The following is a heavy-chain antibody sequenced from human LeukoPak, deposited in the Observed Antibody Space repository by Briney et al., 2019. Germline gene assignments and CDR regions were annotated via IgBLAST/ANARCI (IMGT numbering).Heavy chain of an antibody. CDR3: ARASWFGDPLGAFDI. CDR2: IYYSGST. D-gene: IGHD3-10*01. CDR1: GSSISSSSYY. J-gene: IGHJ3*02. V-gene: IGHV4-39*07. Sequence: PSETLSLTCTVSGSSISSSSYYWGWIRQPPGKGLEWIGSIYYSGSTYYNPSLKSRVTISVDTSKNQFSLKLSSVTAADAAVYYCARASWFGDPLGAFDIWGQGTMVTVSS.